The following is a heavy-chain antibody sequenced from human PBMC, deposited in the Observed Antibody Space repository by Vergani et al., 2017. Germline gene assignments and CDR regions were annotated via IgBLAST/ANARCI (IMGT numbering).Heavy chain of an antibody. J-gene: IGHJ3*02. CDR1: GFTFSSYS. CDR2: IGSSSSYI. CDR3: ARDYQDSYYDSSGYNDAFDI. V-gene: IGHV3-21*01. Sequence: EVQLVESGGGLVKPGGSLRLSCAASGFTFSSYSMNWVRQAPGKGLEWVSSIGSSSSYIYYADSVKGRFTISRDNAKNSLYLQMNSLRAEDTAVYYCARDYQDSYYDSSGYNDAFDIWGQGTMVTVSS. D-gene: IGHD3-22*01.